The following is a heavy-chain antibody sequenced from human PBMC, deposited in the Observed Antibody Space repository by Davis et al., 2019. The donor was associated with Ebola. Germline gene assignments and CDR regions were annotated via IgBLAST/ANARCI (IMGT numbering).Heavy chain of an antibody. V-gene: IGHV5-10-1*01. CDR3: ARRYSFNWFDP. CDR1: GYTFTRYW. D-gene: IGHD2-15*01. CDR2: IDPGDSYI. J-gene: IGHJ5*02. Sequence: GESLKISCKASGYTFTRYWIVWVRQMPGKGLEWMGRIDPGDSYIIYNPSFQGHITISVDMSINTAYLQWSSLKASDTAMYYCARRYSFNWFDPWGQGTLVTVSS.